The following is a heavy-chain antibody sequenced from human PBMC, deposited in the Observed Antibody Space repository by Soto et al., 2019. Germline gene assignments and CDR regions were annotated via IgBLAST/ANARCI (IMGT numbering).Heavy chain of an antibody. J-gene: IGHJ4*02. Sequence: ETLSLTCTVSGGSISSYYWSCIRQPAGKGLEGIGRIYTSGSTNYNPSLKSRVTMSVDTSKNQFSLKLSSVTAADTAVYYCARDYYDSSGTKLEYWGQGTMVTVSS. CDR1: GGSISSYY. CDR3: ARDYYDSSGTKLEY. D-gene: IGHD3-22*01. CDR2: IYTSGST. V-gene: IGHV4-4*07.